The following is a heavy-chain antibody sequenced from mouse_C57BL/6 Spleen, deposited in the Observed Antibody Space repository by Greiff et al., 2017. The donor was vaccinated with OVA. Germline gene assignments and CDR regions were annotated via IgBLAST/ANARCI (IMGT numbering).Heavy chain of an antibody. J-gene: IGHJ4*01. V-gene: IGHV1-64*01. Sequence: QVQLKQPGAELVKPGASVKLSCKASGYTFTSYWMHWVKQRPGQGLEWIGMIHPNSGSTNYNEKFKSKATLTVDKSSSTAYMQLSSLTSEDSAVYYCARVFISHPMDYWGQGTSVTVSS. CDR3: ARVFISHPMDY. D-gene: IGHD1-1*01. CDR2: IHPNSGST. CDR1: GYTFTSYW.